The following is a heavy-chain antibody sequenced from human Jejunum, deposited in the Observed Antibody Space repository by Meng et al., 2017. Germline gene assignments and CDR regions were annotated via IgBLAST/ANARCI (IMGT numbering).Heavy chain of an antibody. CDR3: AHRRRRGSPWDGGDFDY. J-gene: IGHJ4*02. D-gene: IGHD3-16*01. Sequence: QITLKQSGASRMKPTQTLALTCTFSGFSLSTSGVGVGWIRQSTGKALEWLAVNYWDNDKRYSPSLKNRLTIDKDTSKNEVVLTMTNMDPVDTATYYCAHRRRRGSPWDGGDFDYWGQGTLVTVSS. V-gene: IGHV2-5*02. CDR2: NYWDNDK. CDR1: GFSLSTSGVG.